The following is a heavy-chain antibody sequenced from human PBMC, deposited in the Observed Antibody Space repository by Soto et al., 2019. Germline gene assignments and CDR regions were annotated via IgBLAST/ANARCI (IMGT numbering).Heavy chain of an antibody. V-gene: IGHV4-38-2*02. CDR3: AREGDGAFYYYYGMDV. D-gene: IGHD1-26*01. Sequence: SETLSLTCAVSGYSISRGYYWGWIRQPPGKGLEWIGSIYHSGSTYYNPSLKSRVTISVDTSKNQFSLKLSSVTAADTAVYYCAREGDGAFYYYYGMDVWGQGTTVTVSS. CDR2: IYHSGST. J-gene: IGHJ6*02. CDR1: GYSISRGYY.